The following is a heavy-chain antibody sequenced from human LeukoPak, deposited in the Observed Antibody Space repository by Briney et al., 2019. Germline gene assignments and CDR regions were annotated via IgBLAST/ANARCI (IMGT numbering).Heavy chain of an antibody. V-gene: IGHV4-4*07. Sequence: SETLSLTCTVSGGSISSYYWSWIRQPAGKGLEWIGRVYTSGSTNYNPSLKSRVTMSVDTSKNQFSLKLSSVTAADTAVYYCARDNGWFGEFYYYYMDVWGRGTTVTISS. CDR1: GGSISSYY. CDR2: VYTSGST. CDR3: ARDNGWFGEFYYYYMDV. D-gene: IGHD3-10*01. J-gene: IGHJ6*03.